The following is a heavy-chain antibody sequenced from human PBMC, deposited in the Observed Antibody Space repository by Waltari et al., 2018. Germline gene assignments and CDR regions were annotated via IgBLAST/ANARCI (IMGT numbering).Heavy chain of an antibody. Sequence: EVQLVEAGGDIVRPGGSLRLSCAAFVFRFRYYWMQLVRQVPGKGLVWVSRINSDGSSISYSDSVKGRFTISRDNSKNMLYLQLNSLRAEDTAVYYCARKGGRGYTYGPFYYDSWGQGTLVTVSS. D-gene: IGHD5-18*01. CDR2: INSDGSSI. J-gene: IGHJ4*02. CDR3: ARKGGRGYTYGPFYYDS. CDR1: VFRFRYYW. V-gene: IGHV3-74*01.